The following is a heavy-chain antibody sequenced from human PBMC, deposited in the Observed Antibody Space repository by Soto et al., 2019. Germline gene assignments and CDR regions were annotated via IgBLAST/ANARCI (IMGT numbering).Heavy chain of an antibody. V-gene: IGHV1-8*01. CDR2: MNPNSDNT. CDR3: ARAGIVLMVYTAFDI. CDR1: GYTFTSYD. J-gene: IGHJ3*02. D-gene: IGHD2-8*01. Sequence: ASVKVSCKASGYTFTSYDINWVRQATGQGLEWMGWMNPNSDNTGHAQKFQGRVTMTRNTSISTAYMELSSLRSEDTAVYYCARAGIVLMVYTAFDIWGQGTMVTVSS.